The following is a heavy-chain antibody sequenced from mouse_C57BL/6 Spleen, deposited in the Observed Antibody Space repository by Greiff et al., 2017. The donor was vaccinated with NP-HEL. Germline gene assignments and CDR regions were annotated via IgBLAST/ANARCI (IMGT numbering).Heavy chain of an antibody. CDR1: GYAFSSSW. CDR2: IYPGDGDT. J-gene: IGHJ1*03. Sequence: QVHVTQSGPELVKPGASVKISCKASGYAFSSSWMNWVKQRPGKGLEWIGRIYPGDGDTNYNGKFKGKATLTADKSSSTAYMQLSSLTSEDSAVYFCATTDGSSWYFDVWGTGTTVTVSS. CDR3: ATTDGSSWYFDV. V-gene: IGHV1-82*01. D-gene: IGHD1-1*01.